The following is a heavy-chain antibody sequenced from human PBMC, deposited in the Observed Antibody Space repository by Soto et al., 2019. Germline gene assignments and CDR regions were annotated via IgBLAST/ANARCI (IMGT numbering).Heavy chain of an antibody. CDR1: GFTFSSYA. CDR2: ISGSGGST. J-gene: IGHJ6*03. Sequence: GGSLRLSCAASGFTFSSYAMSWVRQAPGKGLEWVSAISGSGGSTYYADSVKGRFTISRDNSKNTLYLQMNSLRAEDTAVYYCAKEDRGITIFGVVNYYYYYMDVWGKGTTVTVSS. D-gene: IGHD3-3*01. CDR3: AKEDRGITIFGVVNYYYYYMDV. V-gene: IGHV3-23*01.